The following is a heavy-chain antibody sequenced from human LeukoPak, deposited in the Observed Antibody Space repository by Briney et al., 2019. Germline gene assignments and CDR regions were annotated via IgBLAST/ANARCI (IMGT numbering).Heavy chain of an antibody. CDR3: ASADGLDYYYYGMDV. V-gene: IGHV3-23*01. CDR1: GFTFSSYA. J-gene: IGHJ6*02. CDR2: ISGSGGST. Sequence: GGSLRLSCAASGFTFSSYAMSWVRQAPGKGLEWVSAISGSGGSTYYADSVKGRFTISRDNSKNTLCLQMNSLRAEDTAIYYCASADGLDYYYYGMDVWGQGTTVTVSS.